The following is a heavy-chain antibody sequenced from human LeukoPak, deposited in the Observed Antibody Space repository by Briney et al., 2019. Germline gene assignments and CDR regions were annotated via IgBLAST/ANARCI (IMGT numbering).Heavy chain of an antibody. V-gene: IGHV3-15*07. CDR2: IKSRADGGTT. D-gene: IGHD4-23*01. J-gene: IGHJ4*02. CDR3: ATALDGGNDY. CDR1: GFTYSNAW. Sequence: GGSLRLSCAASGFTYSNAWMNWVRQAPGKGLEWVGRIKSRADGGTTDYAAPVEGRFSISRDDSKNTLYLQMNSLKTEDTAVYYCATALDGGNDYWGQGTLVTVSS.